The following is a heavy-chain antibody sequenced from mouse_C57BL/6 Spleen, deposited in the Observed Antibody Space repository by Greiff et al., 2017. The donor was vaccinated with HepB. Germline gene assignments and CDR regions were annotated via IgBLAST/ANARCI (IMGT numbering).Heavy chain of an antibody. V-gene: IGHV5-17*01. CDR2: ISSGSSTI. CDR3: ARRLGREGYAMDY. D-gene: IGHD4-1*01. J-gene: IGHJ4*01. CDR1: GFTFSDYG. Sequence: EVKLVESGGGLVKPGGSLKLSCAASGFTFSDYGMHWVRQAPEKGLEWVAYISSGSSTIYYADTVKGRFTISRDNAKNTLFLQMTSLRSEDTAMYYCARRLGREGYAMDYWGQGTSVTVSS.